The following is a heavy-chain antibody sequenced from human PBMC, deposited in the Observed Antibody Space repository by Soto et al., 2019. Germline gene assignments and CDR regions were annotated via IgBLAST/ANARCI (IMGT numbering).Heavy chain of an antibody. V-gene: IGHV4-30-2*01. Sequence: SETLSLTCAVSGGSISSGGYSWSWIRQPPGKGLEWIGYIYHSGSTNYNPSLKSRVTISVDTSKNQFSLKLSSVTAADTAVYYCARVIGYSGYDNYYFYYYGMDVWGQGTTVTVSS. CDR2: IYHSGST. CDR3: ARVIGYSGYDNYYFYYYGMDV. J-gene: IGHJ6*02. CDR1: GGSISSGGYS. D-gene: IGHD5-12*01.